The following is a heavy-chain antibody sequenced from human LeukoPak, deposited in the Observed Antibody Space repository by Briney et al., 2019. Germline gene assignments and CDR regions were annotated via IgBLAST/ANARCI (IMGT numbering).Heavy chain of an antibody. J-gene: IGHJ4*02. V-gene: IGHV1-2*02. CDR3: ARAADSSGYYHVDY. Sequence: ASAKVSCKASGYTFTGYYMHWVRRAPGQGLEWMGWINPNSGGTNYAQKFQGRVTMTRDTSISTAYMELSRLRSDDTAVYYCARAADSSGYYHVDYWGQGTLVTVSS. CDR1: GYTFTGYY. D-gene: IGHD3-22*01. CDR2: INPNSGGT.